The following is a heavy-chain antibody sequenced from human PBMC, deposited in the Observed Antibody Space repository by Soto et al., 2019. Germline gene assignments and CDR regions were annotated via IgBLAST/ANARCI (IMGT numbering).Heavy chain of an antibody. D-gene: IGHD2-15*01. CDR2: IYSGGGT. V-gene: IGHV3-66*01. J-gene: IGHJ4*02. CDR3: VRSFFCSGGSCYSISSH. Sequence: EVQLVESGGGLVQPGGSLRLSCAASGFTVSSSDMSWVRQAPGKGLEWVSVIYSGGGTYYADSVKGRFTISRDNSKNTRYLLINSLRDEDTADYYCVRSFFCSGGSCYSISSHWGQGTRVTVSS. CDR1: GFTVSSSD.